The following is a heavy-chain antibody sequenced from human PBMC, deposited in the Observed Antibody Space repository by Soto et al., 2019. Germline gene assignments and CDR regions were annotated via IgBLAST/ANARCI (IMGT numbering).Heavy chain of an antibody. Sequence: GGSLRLSCAASGFTFSSYSMNWVRQAPGKGLEWVSSISSSSSYIYYADSVKGRFTISRDNAKNSLYLQMNSLRAEDTAVYYCARDHIAGYYDSSGPLGWGQGTLVTVSS. J-gene: IGHJ4*02. V-gene: IGHV3-21*01. CDR2: ISSSSSYI. D-gene: IGHD3-22*01. CDR3: ARDHIAGYYDSSGPLG. CDR1: GFTFSSYS.